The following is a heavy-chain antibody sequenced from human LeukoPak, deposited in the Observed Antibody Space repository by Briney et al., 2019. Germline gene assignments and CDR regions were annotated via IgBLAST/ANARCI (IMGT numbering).Heavy chain of an antibody. D-gene: IGHD3-10*01. V-gene: IGHV4-38-2*02. CDR1: GYSISSGYY. Sequence: PSETLSLTCTVSGYSISSGYYWGWIRQPPGKGLEWIGSIYYSGSTYYNPSLKSRVTISVDTSKNQFSLKLSSVTAADTAVYYCARAFENGSLLWFGEHNINLFDYWGQGTLVTVSS. CDR2: IYYSGST. CDR3: ARAFENGSLLWFGEHNINLFDY. J-gene: IGHJ4*02.